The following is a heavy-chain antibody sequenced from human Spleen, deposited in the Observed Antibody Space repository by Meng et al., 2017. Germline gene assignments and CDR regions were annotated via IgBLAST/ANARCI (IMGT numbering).Heavy chain of an antibody. CDR2: IWTDGSTK. CDR1: GFTLTTYA. CDR3: ARDLSDGYCSNGVCHYYYNYGMDV. D-gene: IGHD2-8*01. V-gene: IGHV3-33*01. J-gene: IGHJ6*01. Sequence: GGSLRLSCAVSGFTLTTYAVHWVRQAPGKGLEWVAVIWTDGSTKYYADSVKGRLTISRDNSKNTLYLQMTSLRAGDTAVYYCARDLSDGYCSNGVCHYYYNYGMDVWGQGTTVTVSS.